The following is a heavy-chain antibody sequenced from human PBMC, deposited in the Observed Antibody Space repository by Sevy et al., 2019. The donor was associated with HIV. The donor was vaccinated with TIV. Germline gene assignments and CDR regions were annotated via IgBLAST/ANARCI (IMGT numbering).Heavy chain of an antibody. CDR2: ITSSGDTT. J-gene: IGHJ4*02. CDR3: AKEQGYYYVRTGEYYFDY. V-gene: IGHV3-23*01. D-gene: IGHD3-10*02. Sequence: GGSLRLSCAVSGFTFGNYAMSWVRQAPGKGLEWVSSITSSGDTTYYTDSVKGRFTISGDNSKNTLSLQMNSLRAEDTAVYFCAKEQGYYYVRTGEYYFDYWGQGTLVTVSS. CDR1: GFTFGNYA.